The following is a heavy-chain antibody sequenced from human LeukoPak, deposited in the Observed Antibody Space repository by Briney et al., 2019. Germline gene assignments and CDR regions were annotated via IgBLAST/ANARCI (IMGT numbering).Heavy chain of an antibody. CDR1: GFTFSSNW. Sequence: GGSLRLSCAASGFTFSSNWMHWVRQAPGKGLVWVSRINGDGSTINYADSVKGRFTISRDNAKNTLYLQMNSLRAEDTAVYYCARGQQLDLFNWFDPWGQGTLVTVSS. V-gene: IGHV3-74*01. CDR3: ARGQQLDLFNWFDP. J-gene: IGHJ5*02. CDR2: INGDGSTI. D-gene: IGHD6-13*01.